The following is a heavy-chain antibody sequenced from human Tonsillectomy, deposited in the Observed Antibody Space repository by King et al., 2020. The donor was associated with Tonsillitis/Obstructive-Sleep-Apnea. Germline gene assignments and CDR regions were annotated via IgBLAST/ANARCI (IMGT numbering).Heavy chain of an antibody. D-gene: IGHD3-10*01. CDR1: GFTFSTYV. Sequence: VQLVESGGGVVQPGRSLRLSCAASGFTFSTYVMHWVRQAPGKGLEWVAVIWSDGNNKYYADSVKGRFTISRDNSKNTLYLQMNSLRAEDTAVYYCARARGFRGVIANYFDYWGQGTLVTVSS. V-gene: IGHV3-33*01. CDR2: IWSDGNNK. CDR3: ARARGFRGVIANYFDY. J-gene: IGHJ4*02.